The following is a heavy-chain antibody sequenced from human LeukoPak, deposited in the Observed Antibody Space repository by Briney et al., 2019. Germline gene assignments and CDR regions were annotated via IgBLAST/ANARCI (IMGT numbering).Heavy chain of an antibody. CDR2: IYTSGST. CDR1: GGSISSYY. Sequence: PSETLSLTCTVSGGSISSYYWSWIRQPAGKGLEWIGRIYTSGSTNYNPSLKSRVTMSVDTSKNQFSLKLSSVTAADTAVYYCARDNPRLGYCSSTSCDLFDYWGQGTLVTVSS. V-gene: IGHV4-4*07. D-gene: IGHD2-2*01. J-gene: IGHJ4*02. CDR3: ARDNPRLGYCSSTSCDLFDY.